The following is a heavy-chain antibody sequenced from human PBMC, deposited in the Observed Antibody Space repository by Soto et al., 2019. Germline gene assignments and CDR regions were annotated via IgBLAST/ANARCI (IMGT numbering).Heavy chain of an antibody. J-gene: IGHJ5*02. D-gene: IGHD3-9*01. Sequence: GGSLRLSCSASGFTFSEYSMHLVRQAPGKGLQYVSTISSDGDITYYADSVKGRFTISRDNSKNTLYLQMNSLRPEDTAVYYCVKVSTFYDILTGYYSTNFFGPWGQGTLVTVSS. CDR2: ISSDGDIT. CDR1: GFTFSEYS. V-gene: IGHV3-64D*06. CDR3: VKVSTFYDILTGYYSTNFFGP.